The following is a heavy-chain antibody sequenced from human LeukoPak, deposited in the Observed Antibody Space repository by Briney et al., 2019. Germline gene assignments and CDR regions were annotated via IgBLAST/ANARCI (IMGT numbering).Heavy chain of an antibody. J-gene: IGHJ4*02. CDR2: LSHRGNT. V-gene: IGHV4-39*01. Sequence: SETLSLTCTVSGDSVSNDFYYWGWIRQPPGKGLEWVACLSHRGNTWYNPSLESGVTISVDTSKNRFSLNFNSATAADPALYWCARHNAPRRVGFDFWGQGIMVTVSS. D-gene: IGHD3-10*01. CDR3: ARHNAPRRVGFDF. CDR1: GDSVSNDFYY.